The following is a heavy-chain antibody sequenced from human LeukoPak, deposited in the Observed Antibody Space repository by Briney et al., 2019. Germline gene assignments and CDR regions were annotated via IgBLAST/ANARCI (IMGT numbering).Heavy chain of an antibody. Sequence: PSETLSLTCTVSGGSISSSSYYWGWIRQPPGKGLEWLGSIYYSGSTYYNPSLRSRVTISVDTSKNQFSLKLSSVTAADTAVYYCARVYDYVWGGPIDYWGQGTLVTVSS. CDR2: IYYSGST. CDR3: ARVYDYVWGGPIDY. J-gene: IGHJ4*02. V-gene: IGHV4-39*07. CDR1: GGSISSSSYY. D-gene: IGHD3-16*01.